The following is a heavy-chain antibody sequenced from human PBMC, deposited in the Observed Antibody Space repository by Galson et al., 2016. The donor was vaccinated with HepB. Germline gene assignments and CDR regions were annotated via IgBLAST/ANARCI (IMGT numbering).Heavy chain of an antibody. V-gene: IGHV3-74*01. D-gene: IGHD3-10*01. Sequence: SLRLSCAASGLTFRRSWMHWVRQAPGKGPVRISRINSDGSSTSDEDSVMGRVTISRDNAKNTLYLEMNNLRAEYTAVYYCASPLGRPHTGGGYWGQGTLVTVSS. CDR1: GLTFRRSW. J-gene: IGHJ4*02. CDR3: ASPLGRPHTGGGY. CDR2: INSDGSST.